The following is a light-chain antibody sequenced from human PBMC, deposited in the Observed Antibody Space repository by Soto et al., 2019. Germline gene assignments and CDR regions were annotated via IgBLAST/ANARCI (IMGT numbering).Light chain of an antibody. V-gene: IGLV1-44*01. Sequence: QSVLTQPPSASGTPGQRVTISCSGSSSNIGSNTVNWYLQLPGTAPKLLIYSNNQRPSGVPDRFSGSKSGTPASLAISGLQSEDEADYYCAAWDDSLNGVVFGGGTKVTVL. J-gene: IGLJ2*01. CDR3: AAWDDSLNGVV. CDR2: SNN. CDR1: SSNIGSNT.